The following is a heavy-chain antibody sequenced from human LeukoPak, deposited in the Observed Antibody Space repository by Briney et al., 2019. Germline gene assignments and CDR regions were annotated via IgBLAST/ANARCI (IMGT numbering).Heavy chain of an antibody. CDR3: ARGVAARGFDY. D-gene: IGHD6-6*01. CDR1: GGSISSYY. V-gene: IGHV4-59*01. CDR2: IYYSGST. Sequence: SETLSLTCTVSGGSISSYYWSWIRQPPGKGLEWIGYIYYSGSTNYNPSLKSRVTISVDTSKNQFSLKLSSVAAADTAVYYCARGVAARGFDYWGQGTLVTVSS. J-gene: IGHJ4*02.